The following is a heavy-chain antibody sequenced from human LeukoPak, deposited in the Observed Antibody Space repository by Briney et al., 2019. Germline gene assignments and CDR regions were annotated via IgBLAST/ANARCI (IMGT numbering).Heavy chain of an antibody. J-gene: IGHJ5*02. V-gene: IGHV1-3*01. D-gene: IGHD3-9*01. CDR3: ARESNYDILTGYSTSHWFDP. CDR2: INAGNGNT. Sequence: ASVKVSCKASGYTFTTYAIHGVRQAPGQRLEWMGWINAGNGNTRYSQKFQGRVTITRDTSATTAYMELSSLRSEDTALYYCARESNYDILTGYSTSHWFDPWGQGTLVTVSS. CDR1: GYTFTTYA.